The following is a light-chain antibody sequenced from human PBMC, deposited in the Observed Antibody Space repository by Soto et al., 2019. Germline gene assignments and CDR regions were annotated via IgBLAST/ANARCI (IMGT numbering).Light chain of an antibody. CDR1: NNDVGGFNF. CDR2: DVD. Sequence: QSALTQPASVSGSPGQSITISCTGTNNDVGGFNFVSWYQQRPGNVPKLLIYDVDDRPSGVSNRFSGSRSANTASLTISGLQAEDEADYYCSSYTSRSTVIFGGGTKLT. J-gene: IGLJ2*01. CDR3: SSYTSRSTVI. V-gene: IGLV2-14*01.